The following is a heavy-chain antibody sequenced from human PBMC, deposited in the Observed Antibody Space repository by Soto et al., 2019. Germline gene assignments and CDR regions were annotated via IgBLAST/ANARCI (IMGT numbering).Heavy chain of an antibody. CDR2: INHRGST. D-gene: IGHD2-8*01. CDR1: GGSFSRYY. CDR3: ARGLSITNTFYYYYAMDV. J-gene: IGHJ6*02. Sequence: PSETLSLTCALYGGSFSRYYWNWIRQPPGEGLEWVGEINHRGSTNYNPSLKSRVTISVDTSRHQFSLKLSSVTAADTAVYYCARGLSITNTFYYYYAMDVWGQGTTVTVSS. V-gene: IGHV4-34*01.